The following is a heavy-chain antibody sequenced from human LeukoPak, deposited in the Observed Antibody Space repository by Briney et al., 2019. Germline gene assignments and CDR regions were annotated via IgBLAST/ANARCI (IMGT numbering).Heavy chain of an antibody. CDR2: IYYSGST. V-gene: IGHV4-30-4*08. Sequence: NPSETLSLTCTVSGVSINNPNYCWSWVRQPPGKGLEWIGYIYYSGSTYYNPSLKSRVTISVDTSKNQFSLKLSSVTAADTAVYYCARSGRGFWSGYQLYFDYWGQGTLVTVSS. J-gene: IGHJ4*02. D-gene: IGHD3-3*01. CDR1: GVSINNPNYC. CDR3: ARSGRGFWSGYQLYFDY.